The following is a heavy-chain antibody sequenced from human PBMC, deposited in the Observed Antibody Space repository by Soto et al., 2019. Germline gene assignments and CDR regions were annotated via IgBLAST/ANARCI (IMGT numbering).Heavy chain of an antibody. CDR1: GDSLSSSSYY. CDR3: ARTIPAALYYFDS. CDR2: INYSEST. Sequence: SETLSLTCTVSGDSLSSSSYYWGWIRQPPGKGLEWIGSINYSESTFYNPSLESRVTISVDTSKNQFSLKLSSLTAADTAVYYCARTIPAALYYFDSWGQGTLVTVS. V-gene: IGHV4-39*01. D-gene: IGHD6-13*01. J-gene: IGHJ4*02.